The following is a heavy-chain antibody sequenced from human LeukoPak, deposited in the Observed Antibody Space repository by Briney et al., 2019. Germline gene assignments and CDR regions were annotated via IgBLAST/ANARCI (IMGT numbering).Heavy chain of an antibody. D-gene: IGHD3-3*01. J-gene: IGHJ5*02. V-gene: IGHV2-5*01. CDR3: AHGSVGYYDFWSGYFTNNWYDP. CDR2: IYWNDDK. Sequence: SGPTLVSPTQTLTLTCTFSGFSLSTSGVGVGWIRQPPGKALEWLALIYWNDDKRYSPSLKSRLTITKDTSKNQVVLTMTNMDPVDTATYYCAHGSVGYYDFWSGYFTNNWYDPWGQGTLVTVSS. CDR1: GFSLSTSGVG.